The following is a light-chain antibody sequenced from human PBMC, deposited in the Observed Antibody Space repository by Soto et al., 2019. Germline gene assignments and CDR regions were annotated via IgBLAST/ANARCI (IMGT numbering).Light chain of an antibody. Sequence: QSALTQPASVSGSPGQSITISCNGTSSDVGGYNYVSWYQQHPGKAPKLMIYEVSNRPSGVSNRFSGSKSGNTASLTISGLQAEDEADYYRSSYTSSSTLEVFGGGTKLTVL. CDR2: EVS. J-gene: IGLJ2*01. CDR1: SSDVGGYNY. V-gene: IGLV2-14*01. CDR3: SSYTSSSTLEV.